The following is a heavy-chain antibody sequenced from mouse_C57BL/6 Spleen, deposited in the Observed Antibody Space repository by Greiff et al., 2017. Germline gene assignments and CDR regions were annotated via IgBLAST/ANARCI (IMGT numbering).Heavy chain of an antibody. Sequence: VQLQQSGAELVRPGASVKLSCTASGFNIKDYYMHWVKQRPEQGLEWIGRIDPEDGDTEYAPKFQGKATMTADTSSNTAYLQLSSLTSEDTAVYYCTTYDGYSLAWFAYLGQGTLVTVSA. D-gene: IGHD2-3*01. CDR3: TTYDGYSLAWFAY. J-gene: IGHJ3*01. CDR1: GFNIKDYY. V-gene: IGHV14-1*01. CDR2: IDPEDGDT.